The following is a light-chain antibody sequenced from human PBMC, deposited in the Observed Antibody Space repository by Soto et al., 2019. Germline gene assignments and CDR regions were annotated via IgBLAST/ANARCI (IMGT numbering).Light chain of an antibody. Sequence: EIVLTQSPGTLSLSPGERATLSCRASQSVSSSCLAWYQQKPGQAPRLLIHGVSTRATGIPDRFSGSGSGTDFTLTISRLEPEDFAVYYCQQYVTSPYIFGQGTKLEIK. J-gene: IGKJ2*01. CDR3: QQYVTSPYI. V-gene: IGKV3-20*01. CDR2: GVS. CDR1: QSVSSSC.